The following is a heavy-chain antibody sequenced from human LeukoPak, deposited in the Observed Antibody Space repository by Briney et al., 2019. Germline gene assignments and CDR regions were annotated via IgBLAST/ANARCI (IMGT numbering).Heavy chain of an antibody. Sequence: SETLSLTCTVSGGSISSYYWSWIRQPAGKGLEWIGRIHTSGSTNYNPSLKSRVTMSVDTSKNQFSLKLSSVTAADTAVYYCARGGYYYDSGGPSVWTFDIWGQGTMVTVSS. J-gene: IGHJ3*02. CDR3: ARGGYYYDSGGPSVWTFDI. CDR1: GGSISSYY. D-gene: IGHD3-22*01. CDR2: IHTSGST. V-gene: IGHV4-4*07.